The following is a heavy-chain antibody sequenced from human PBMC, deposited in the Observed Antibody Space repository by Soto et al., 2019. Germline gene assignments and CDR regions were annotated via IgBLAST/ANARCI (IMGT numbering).Heavy chain of an antibody. CDR1: GFPFSDHY. J-gene: IGHJ4*02. CDR2: SRTKANSYTT. V-gene: IGHV3-72*01. Sequence: GGSLRLSCAASGFPFSDHYIDWVRPPPGKGLEWVGSSRTKANSYTTEYAASVKGRFTISRDVSKNSLFLQMNSLKTEDTAVYYCARVLTSSGEYYFDYWGQGTLVTVSS. D-gene: IGHD1-26*01. CDR3: ARVLTSSGEYYFDY.